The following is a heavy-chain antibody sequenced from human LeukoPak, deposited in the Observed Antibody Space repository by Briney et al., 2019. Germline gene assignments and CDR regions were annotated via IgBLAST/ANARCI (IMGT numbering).Heavy chain of an antibody. CDR2: INPNSGGT. V-gene: IGHV1-2*02. Sequence: ASVKVSCKASGYTFTGYYMHWVRQAPGQGLEWMGWINPNSGGTNYAQKFQGRVTMTRDTSISTAYMELSRLRSDDTAVYYCARDGLPLGIAADYWGQGTLVTVSS. J-gene: IGHJ4*02. CDR3: ARDGLPLGIAADY. D-gene: IGHD2-15*01. CDR1: GYTFTGYY.